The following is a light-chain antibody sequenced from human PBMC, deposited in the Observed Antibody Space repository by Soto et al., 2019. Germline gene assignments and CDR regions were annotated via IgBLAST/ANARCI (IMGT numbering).Light chain of an antibody. CDR2: KAS. J-gene: IGKJ1*01. CDR1: QSLDRW. V-gene: IGKV1-5*03. Sequence: DIQMTQSPSTLSASVGDRVTITCRASQSLDRWLAWYQQKPGKVPKLLIYKASSLESGVPSRFGGSGSGTEFTLTISSLQPDDFATYYCQRYDGYRTFGQGTQVEIK. CDR3: QRYDGYRT.